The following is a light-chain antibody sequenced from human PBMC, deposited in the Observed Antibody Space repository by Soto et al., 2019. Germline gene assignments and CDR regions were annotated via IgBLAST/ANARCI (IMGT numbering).Light chain of an antibody. J-gene: IGKJ3*01. V-gene: IGKV3-20*01. CDR1: QNIRSNY. Sequence: EIVLTQSPGTLSLSPGERATLSCRASQNIRSNYVAWYQQKPGQAPRLLIFGSSSTATGIPDRFSASGSGTDFTLTISRLEPEDFAVYYCQQYGNSGVTFGPGTKVDIK. CDR2: GSS. CDR3: QQYGNSGVT.